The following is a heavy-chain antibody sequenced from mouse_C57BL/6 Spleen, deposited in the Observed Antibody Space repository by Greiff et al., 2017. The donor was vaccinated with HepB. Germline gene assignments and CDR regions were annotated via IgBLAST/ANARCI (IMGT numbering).Heavy chain of an antibody. CDR3: ARRYSNYDYAMDY. V-gene: IGHV1-7*01. J-gene: IGHJ4*01. D-gene: IGHD2-5*01. CDR2: INPSSGYT. CDR1: GYTFTSYW. Sequence: VQLQQSGAELAKPGASVKLSCKASGYTFTSYWMHWVKQRPGKGLEWIGYINPSSGYTKYNQKFKDKATLTADKSSTTAYMQLSSLTYEDSAVYYRARRYSNYDYAMDYWGQGTSVTVSS.